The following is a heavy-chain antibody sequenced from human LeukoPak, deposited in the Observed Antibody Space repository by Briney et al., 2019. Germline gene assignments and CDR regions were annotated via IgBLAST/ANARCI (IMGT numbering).Heavy chain of an antibody. CDR2: ISGSAGST. V-gene: IGHV3-23*01. CDR1: GFIFSSYA. CDR3: AKTSGGSYSYDY. J-gene: IGHJ4*02. Sequence: PGGSLRLSCAASGFIFSSYAMSWVRQAPGKGLEWVSAISGSAGSTYYADSVKGRFTISRDNSKNTLYLQMNSLRAEDTAVYYCAKTSGGSYSYDYWGQGTLVTVSS. D-gene: IGHD1-26*01.